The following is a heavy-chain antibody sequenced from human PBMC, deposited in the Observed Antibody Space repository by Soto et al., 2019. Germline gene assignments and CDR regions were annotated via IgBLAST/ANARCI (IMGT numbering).Heavy chain of an antibody. CDR3: ATPYYFNH. Sequence: AGGSLRLSCAASGFMFSAYTMNWVRQAPGKGLEWLSSISDDSSYIDYADSLRGRFTVSRDNARKSLYLQIDSLGVEDTAVHYCATPYYFNHWGPGTLVTVSS. V-gene: IGHV3-21*01. D-gene: IGHD3-16*01. J-gene: IGHJ1*01. CDR1: GFMFSAYT. CDR2: ISDDSSYI.